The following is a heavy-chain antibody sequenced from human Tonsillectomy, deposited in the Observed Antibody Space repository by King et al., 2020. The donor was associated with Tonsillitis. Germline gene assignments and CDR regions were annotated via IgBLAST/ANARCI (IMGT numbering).Heavy chain of an antibody. Sequence: VQLVESGGGVVQPGRSLRLSCAASGFTFSNYAMHWVRQAPGKGLEWVAVISYDGNNKYYADSVKGRFTISRDNSKNTLYLQMISLRAEDTAVYYCATESGWGQQPVVGEYFQPWGQGTLVTVSS. CDR1: GFTFSNYA. J-gene: IGHJ1*01. V-gene: IGHV3-30*04. CDR2: ISYDGNNK. CDR3: ATESGWGQQPVVGEYFQP. D-gene: IGHD6-6*01.